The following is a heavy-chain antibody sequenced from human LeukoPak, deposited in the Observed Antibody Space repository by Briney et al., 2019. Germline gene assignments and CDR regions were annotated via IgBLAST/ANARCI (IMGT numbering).Heavy chain of an antibody. V-gene: IGHV4-31*03. CDR2: IYYSGST. D-gene: IGHD2-15*01. Sequence: SETLSLTCTVSGGSISSGGYYWSWIRQHPGKGLEWIGYIYYSGSTYYNPSLKSRVTISVDTSKNQFSLKLSSVTAADTAVYYCARAGHCSGGSCYLSYFDYWGQGTLVTVSS. J-gene: IGHJ4*02. CDR1: GGSISSGGYY. CDR3: ARAGHCSGGSCYLSYFDY.